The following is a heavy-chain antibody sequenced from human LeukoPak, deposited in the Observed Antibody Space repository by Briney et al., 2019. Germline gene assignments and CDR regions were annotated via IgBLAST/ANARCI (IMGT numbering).Heavy chain of an antibody. CDR3: ARGRRRGSSPSYYYYMDV. CDR1: GYTFTSYD. D-gene: IGHD3-10*01. J-gene: IGHJ6*03. V-gene: IGHV1-8*01. Sequence: ASVKVSCKASGYTFTSYDINWVRQATGQGLEWMGWMSPNSGNTGYAQKFQGRVTMTRNTSISTAYMELSSLRSEDTAVYYCARGRRRGSSPSYYYYMDVWGKGTTVTVSS. CDR2: MSPNSGNT.